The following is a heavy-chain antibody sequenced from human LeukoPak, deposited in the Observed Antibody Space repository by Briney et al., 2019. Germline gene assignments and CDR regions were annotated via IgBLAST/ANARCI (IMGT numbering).Heavy chain of an antibody. Sequence: GGSLRLSCAASGFTFSTYGMHWVRQAPGKGLEWVAVISYDGSNKYYADSVKGRFTISRDNSKNTLYLQMNSLRAEDTAVYYCARVKALQNDAFDIWGQGTMVTVSS. V-gene: IGHV3-30*19. CDR3: ARVKALQNDAFDI. D-gene: IGHD2-21*02. CDR2: ISYDGSNK. J-gene: IGHJ3*02. CDR1: GFTFSTYG.